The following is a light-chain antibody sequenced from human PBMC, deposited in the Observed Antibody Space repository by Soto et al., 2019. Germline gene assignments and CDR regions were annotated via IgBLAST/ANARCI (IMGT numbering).Light chain of an antibody. CDR2: DVS. CDR1: SSDVGGYNY. V-gene: IGLV2-14*01. Sequence: QSALTQPASVSGSPGQSITISCTGTSSDVGGYNYVSWYQQHPGKAPKLMIYDVSNRPSGVSNRFSGSKSGNTASLTISGLQAEDEADYYCSSYTRSSFSDVVFGGGTKVTVL. CDR3: SSYTRSSFSDVV. J-gene: IGLJ2*01.